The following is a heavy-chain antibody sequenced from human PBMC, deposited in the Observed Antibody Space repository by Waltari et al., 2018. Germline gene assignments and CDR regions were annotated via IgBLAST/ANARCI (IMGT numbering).Heavy chain of an antibody. CDR3: AHGTIVGAPWAFDI. J-gene: IGHJ3*02. V-gene: IGHV2-5*01. CDR1: GFSLSTSGVG. CDR2: IYWNDDK. D-gene: IGHD1-26*01. Sequence: QITLKESGPTLVKPTQTLTLTCTFSGFSLSTSGVGVGWIRQPPGKALEWLALIYWNDDKRYSPSLKSRLTITKDTSKNQVVLTMTNMDPVDTATYYCAHGTIVGAPWAFDIWGQGTMVTVSS.